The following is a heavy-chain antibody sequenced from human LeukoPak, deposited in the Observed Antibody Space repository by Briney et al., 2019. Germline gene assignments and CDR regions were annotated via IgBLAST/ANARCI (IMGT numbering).Heavy chain of an antibody. CDR2: IYYSGST. V-gene: IGHV4-39*07. D-gene: IGHD2-15*01. CDR3: AREGRPLNWFDP. J-gene: IGHJ5*02. Sequence: SETLSLTCNVSGGSISSSSYYWGWIRRPPGEGLEWIGSIYYSGSTYYNSSLKSRVTISVDTSKNQFSLKLSSVTAADTAVYYCAREGRPLNWFDPWGQGTLVTVSS. CDR1: GGSISSSSYY.